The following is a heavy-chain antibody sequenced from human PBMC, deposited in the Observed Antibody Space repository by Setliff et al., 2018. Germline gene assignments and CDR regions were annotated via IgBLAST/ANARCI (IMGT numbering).Heavy chain of an antibody. V-gene: IGHV3-9*01. CDR2: ISWNSGSI. CDR1: GFTFDDYA. CDR3: AKDNEGDGWDY. D-gene: IGHD6-19*01. J-gene: IGHJ4*02. Sequence: GGSLRLSCAASGFTFDDYAMHWVRQAPGKGLEWVSGISWNSGSIGYADSVKGRFTISRDNAKNSLYLQMNSLRAEDTAVYYCAKDNEGDGWDYWGQGTLVTVSS.